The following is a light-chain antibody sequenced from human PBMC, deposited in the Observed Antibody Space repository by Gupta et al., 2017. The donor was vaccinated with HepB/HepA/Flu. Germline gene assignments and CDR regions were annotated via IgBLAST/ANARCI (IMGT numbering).Light chain of an antibody. V-gene: IGKV1-39*01. CDR1: QIIATS. Sequence: DIQMTQSPSSLSASIGDRVTIPCRASQIIATSLNWYQQKPGKAPKLLIYGGSNVPNGVPSRFSGSGAATDFTLPISSRQPEDFATYYCQHSNDSPSLTFGGGSKVAIK. CDR3: QHSNDSPSLT. J-gene: IGKJ4*01. CDR2: GGS.